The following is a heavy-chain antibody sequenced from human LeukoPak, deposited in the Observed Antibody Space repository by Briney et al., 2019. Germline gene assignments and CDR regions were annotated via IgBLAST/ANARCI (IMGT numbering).Heavy chain of an antibody. J-gene: IGHJ4*02. CDR1: GYTFTSYA. CDR2: INAGNGNT. V-gene: IGHV1-3*01. D-gene: IGHD3-10*01. Sequence: ASVKVSCKASGYTFTSYAMHWVRQAPGQRLEWMGWINAGNGNTKYSQKFQGRVTITRDTSASTAYMELSSLRSEDTAVYYCARDGSPYYYGSGSYYQGFTAYFDYWGQGTLVTVSS. CDR3: ARDGSPYYYGSGSYYQGFTAYFDY.